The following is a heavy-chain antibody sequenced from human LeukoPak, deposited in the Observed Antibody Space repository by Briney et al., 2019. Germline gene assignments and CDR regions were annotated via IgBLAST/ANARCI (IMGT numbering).Heavy chain of an antibody. J-gene: IGHJ4*02. CDR3: ARGGNDYVWGSYRFIDY. CDR2: ISAYNGNT. V-gene: IGHV1-18*03. Sequence: GASVKVSCKASGYTFTSYGISWVRQAPGQGLEWMGWISAYNGNTNYAQKLQGRVTMTTDTSTSTAYMELRSLRSDDMAVYYCARGGNDYVWGSYRFIDYWGQGTLVTVSS. CDR1: GYTFTSYG. D-gene: IGHD3-16*02.